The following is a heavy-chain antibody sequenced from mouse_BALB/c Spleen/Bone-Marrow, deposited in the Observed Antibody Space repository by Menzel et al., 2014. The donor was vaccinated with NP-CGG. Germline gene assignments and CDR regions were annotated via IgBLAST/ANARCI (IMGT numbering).Heavy chain of an antibody. CDR3: ERDDYDAIAY. V-gene: IGHV1-7*01. J-gene: IGHJ3*01. CDR2: INPSTGST. D-gene: IGHD2-4*01. CDR1: GYTFTSYW. Sequence: QVQLQQSGAELAKPGASVTMSCKASGYTFTSYWMHWVTQRPGQGLEWIGYINPSTGSTEYNQKFKNKVTLTAVKSSTTAYKQLRSLTSEDSTDYYWERDDYDAIAYWGQGTLVTVSA.